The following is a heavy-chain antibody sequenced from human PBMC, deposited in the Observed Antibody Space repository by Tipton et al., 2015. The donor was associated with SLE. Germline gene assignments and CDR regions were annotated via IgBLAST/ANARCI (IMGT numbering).Heavy chain of an antibody. CDR3: ARQWYSSGWPVFDY. V-gene: IGHV3-64*01. J-gene: IGHJ4*02. D-gene: IGHD6-19*01. Sequence: SLRLSCAASGFTFSSHAMHWVRQAPGKGLEYVSGISNNGGSIYYANSVKGRFTISRDNSKNTLYLQMGSLRPDDKGVYYCARQWYSSGWPVFDYWGQGTLVTVSS. CDR2: ISNNGGSI. CDR1: GFTFSSHA.